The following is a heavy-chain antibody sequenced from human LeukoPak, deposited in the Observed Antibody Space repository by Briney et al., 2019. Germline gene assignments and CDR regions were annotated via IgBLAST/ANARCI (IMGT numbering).Heavy chain of an antibody. CDR3: ASLTPTSSSWVDY. Sequence: SVTVSCRASGGTFSSYAISWVRQAPGQGLEWMGGIIPIFGTANYAQKFQGRVTITADESTSTAYMELSSLRSEDTAVYYCASLTPTSSSWVDYWGQGTLVTVSS. CDR2: IIPIFGTA. V-gene: IGHV1-69*01. J-gene: IGHJ4*02. CDR1: GGTFSSYA. D-gene: IGHD6-13*01.